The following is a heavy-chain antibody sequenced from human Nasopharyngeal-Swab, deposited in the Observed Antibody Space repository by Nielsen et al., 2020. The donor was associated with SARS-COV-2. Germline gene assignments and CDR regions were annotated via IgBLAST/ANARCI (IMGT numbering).Heavy chain of an antibody. CDR3: ARDDFTSTAFDI. J-gene: IGHJ3*02. V-gene: IGHV1-3*01. CDR1: GYTIAAYG. Sequence: ASVKVSCKASGYTIAAYGMYCVRQAPGQGLEWVGWINAGNGDTKYSEKFRGRLTITRDISASTAYMELSSLTSEDTAVYYCARDDFTSTAFDIWGQGTMVTVSS. CDR2: INAGNGDT.